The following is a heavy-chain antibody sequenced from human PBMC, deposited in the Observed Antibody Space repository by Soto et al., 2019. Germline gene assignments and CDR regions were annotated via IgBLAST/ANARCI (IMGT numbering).Heavy chain of an antibody. J-gene: IGHJ4*02. CDR2: ISAYNGNT. Sequence: QVQLVQSGAEVKKPGASVKVSCKASGYTFTNFGISWVRQAPGQGLEWMGWISAYNGNTNYAQNFQGRVTMTTDTXXXXXXXXXXXXXXXXXXXXXXXXXXXPIDYWGQGTLVTVSS. CDR1: GYTFTNFG. V-gene: IGHV1-18*01. CDR3: XXXXXPIDY.